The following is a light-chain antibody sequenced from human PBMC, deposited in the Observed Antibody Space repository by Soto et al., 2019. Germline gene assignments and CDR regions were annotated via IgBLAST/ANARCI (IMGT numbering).Light chain of an antibody. Sequence: DIQMTQSPSTLSASVGDRVIITCRASESISNWLAWYQQKPGKAPNLLIYKASSLKSGVPLRFSGSVSGTEFTLTINSLQPDDFATYYCQQYDTYWTFGQGTKVEFK. J-gene: IGKJ1*01. CDR2: KAS. V-gene: IGKV1-5*03. CDR1: ESISNW. CDR3: QQYDTYWT.